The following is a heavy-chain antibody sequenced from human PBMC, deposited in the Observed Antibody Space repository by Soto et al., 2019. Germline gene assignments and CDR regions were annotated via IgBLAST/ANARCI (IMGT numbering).Heavy chain of an antibody. D-gene: IGHD6-19*01. J-gene: IGHJ6*02. CDR1: DGSFSGYY. CDR3: ARTLGPGYSSGWYSTVYYYGMDG. V-gene: IGHV4-34*01. CDR2: INHSGST. Sequence: SETLSLTCAVYDGSFSGYYWSWIRQPPGKGLEWIGEINHSGSTNYNPSLKSRVTISVDTSKNQFSLKLSSVTAADTAVYYCARTLGPGYSSGWYSTVYYYGMDGWGQGTTVNVS.